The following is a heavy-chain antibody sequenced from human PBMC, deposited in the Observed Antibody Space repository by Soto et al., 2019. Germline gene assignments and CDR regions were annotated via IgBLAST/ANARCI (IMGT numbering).Heavy chain of an antibody. CDR3: AKSDRGVFGVVMSPALEPLDV. V-gene: IGHV3-30*18. J-gene: IGHJ3*01. CDR2: ISYDGDYT. D-gene: IGHD3-3*01. Sequence: QVQLVESGGGVVQPGRSLTLSCVASGVTFRTYGIHWVRQAPGKGLEWVAVISYDGDYTSYADSVKGRFTISRDNSKNTIYLQLTSLGAEDTALYYCAKSDRGVFGVVMSPALEPLDVWGQGTMVAVSS. CDR1: GVTFRTYG.